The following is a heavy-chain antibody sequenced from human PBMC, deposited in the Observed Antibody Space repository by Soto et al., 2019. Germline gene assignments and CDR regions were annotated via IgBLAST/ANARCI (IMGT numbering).Heavy chain of an antibody. J-gene: IGHJ4*02. CDR1: GFTFSSYW. V-gene: IGHV3-74*01. Sequence: GGSLRLSCAASGFTFSSYWIHWVRQAPGKGLVWVSHIKSDGSSTSYADSVKGRFTISRDNAKNTVYLQMNSLRAEDKAVYYCARDQGFFDYWGQGTLVTVSS. D-gene: IGHD2-15*01. CDR2: IKSDGSST. CDR3: ARDQGFFDY.